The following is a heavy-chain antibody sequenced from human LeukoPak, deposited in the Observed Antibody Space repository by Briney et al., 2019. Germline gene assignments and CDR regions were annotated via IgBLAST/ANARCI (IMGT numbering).Heavy chain of an antibody. Sequence: ASVKVSCKASGYTFTSYYMHWVRQAPGQGLEWMGIINPSGGSTSYAQKFQGRVTMTRDMSTSTVYMELSSLRSEDMAVYYCARDGSGSYFPYYYYYYMDVWGKGTTVTVSS. J-gene: IGHJ6*03. CDR1: GYTFTSYY. CDR2: INPSGGST. CDR3: ARDGSGSYFPYYYYYYMDV. V-gene: IGHV1-46*01. D-gene: IGHD3-10*01.